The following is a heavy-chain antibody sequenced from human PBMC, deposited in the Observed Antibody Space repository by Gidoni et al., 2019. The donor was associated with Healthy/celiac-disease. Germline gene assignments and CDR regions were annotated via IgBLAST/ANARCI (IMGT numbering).Heavy chain of an antibody. D-gene: IGHD5-18*01. CDR2: ISSNGGST. V-gene: IGHV3-64*01. CDR3: ARGRSGYSYGFENYFDY. Sequence: EVQLVEYGGGLVQPGGSLRLSCAASGFTFSSYDMHWVRQAPGKGLEYVSAISSNGGSTYYANSVKGRFTISRDNSKNTLYLQMGSLRAEDMAVYYCARGRSGYSYGFENYFDYWGQGTLVTVSS. CDR1: GFTFSSYD. J-gene: IGHJ4*02.